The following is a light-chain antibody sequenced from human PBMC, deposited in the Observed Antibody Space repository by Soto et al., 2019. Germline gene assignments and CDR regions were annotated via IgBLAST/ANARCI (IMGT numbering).Light chain of an antibody. Sequence: QSVLTQPASVSGSPGQSITISCTGTSSDVGAYDYVSWYQQHPDKAPKLMIYEVSYRPSGVSNRFSGSKSGNTATLTISGLQAEDEADYYCSSYTTSSTRVFGTRTKLTVL. CDR1: SSDVGAYDY. CDR2: EVS. V-gene: IGLV2-14*03. CDR3: SSYTTSSTRV. J-gene: IGLJ1*01.